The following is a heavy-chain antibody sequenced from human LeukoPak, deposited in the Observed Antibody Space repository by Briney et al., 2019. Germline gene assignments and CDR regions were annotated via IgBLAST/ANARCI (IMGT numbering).Heavy chain of an antibody. CDR3: ARDPRTVAPDY. D-gene: IGHD6-19*01. CDR2: ISSSSSYI. CDR1: GFTFSSYS. V-gene: IGHV3-21*01. J-gene: IGHJ4*02. Sequence: GGSLRLSCAASGFTFSSYSMNWVRQAPGKGLEWVSSISSSSSYIYYADSVKGRFTISRGNAKNSLYLQMNSLRAEDTAVYYCARDPRTVAPDYWGQGTLVTVSS.